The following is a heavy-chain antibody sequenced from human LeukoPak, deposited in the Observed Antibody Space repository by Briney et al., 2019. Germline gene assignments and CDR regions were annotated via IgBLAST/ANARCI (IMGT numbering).Heavy chain of an antibody. CDR3: ARASTVTTIVSGQYFQH. CDR2: INPNSGGT. V-gene: IGHV1-2*02. CDR1: GYTFTGYY. Sequence: ASVTVSCKASGYTFTGYYMHWVRQAPGQGLEWMGWINPNSGGTNYAQKLQGRVTMTTGTSTSTAHMELSRLRSDDTAVYYCARASTVTTIVSGQYFQHWGQGTLVTVSS. J-gene: IGHJ1*01. D-gene: IGHD4-17*01.